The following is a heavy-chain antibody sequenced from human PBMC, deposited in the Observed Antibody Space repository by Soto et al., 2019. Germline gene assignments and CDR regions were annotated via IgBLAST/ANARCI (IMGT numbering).Heavy chain of an antibody. D-gene: IGHD3-10*01. J-gene: IGHJ3*02. CDR2: IYYSGRT. V-gene: IGHV4-59*01. Sequence: PSETLSLTCTVSGGSINTYYWSWIRQPPGKGLEWIGYIYYSGRTSYNPSLKSRVTISVDTSKNQFSLKLSSVTAADTAVYYCASGLISMVRGAPFDIWGQGTMVTVSS. CDR1: GGSINTYY. CDR3: ASGLISMVRGAPFDI.